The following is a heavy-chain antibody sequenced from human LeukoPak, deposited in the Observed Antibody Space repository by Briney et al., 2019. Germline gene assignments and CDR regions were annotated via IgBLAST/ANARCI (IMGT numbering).Heavy chain of an antibody. V-gene: IGHV1-24*01. J-gene: IGHJ2*01. CDR1: VYTVTELS. Sequence: ASVKVSCKVSVYTVTELSMHWVRQAPGNGLEWMGGFDPEDGQTIYAQKFQGRVTMTEHTSTDTAYMELSSLRSEDTAVYYCATGKRYFDLWGRGTLVTVSS. CDR3: ATGKRYFDL. CDR2: FDPEDGQT.